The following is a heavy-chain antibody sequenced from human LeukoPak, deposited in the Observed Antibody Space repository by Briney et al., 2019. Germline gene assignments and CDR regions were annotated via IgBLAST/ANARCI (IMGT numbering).Heavy chain of an antibody. Sequence: PGGSLRLSCAASGFTFSNHGMNWVRQAPGKGLEWVSGISPSGDITYYADSVKGRFTISRDNSKNTLYLQMNSLRAEDTAVYYCARDCDYVWGGLNDAFDIWGQGTMVTVSS. J-gene: IGHJ3*02. CDR3: ARDCDYVWGGLNDAFDI. D-gene: IGHD3-16*01. CDR2: ISPSGDIT. CDR1: GFTFSNHG. V-gene: IGHV3-23*01.